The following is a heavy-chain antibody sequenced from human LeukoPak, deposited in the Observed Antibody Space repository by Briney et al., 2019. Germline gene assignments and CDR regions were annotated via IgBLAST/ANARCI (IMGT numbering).Heavy chain of an antibody. V-gene: IGHV4-34*01. CDR3: ARVVGHDAFGI. CDR2: INHSGST. Sequence: SETLSLTCAVYGGSFSGYYWSWIRQPPGKGLEWIGEINHSGSTNYNPSLKSRVTISVDTSKNQFSLKLSSVTAADTAVYYCARVVGHDAFGIWGQGTMVTVSS. J-gene: IGHJ3*02. CDR1: GGSFSGYY. D-gene: IGHD1-26*01.